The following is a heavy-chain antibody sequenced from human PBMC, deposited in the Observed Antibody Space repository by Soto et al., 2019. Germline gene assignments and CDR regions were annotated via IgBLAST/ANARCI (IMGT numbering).Heavy chain of an antibody. CDR3: ARDRGGGYRFWFDP. CDR1: GYTFTGYY. D-gene: IGHD1-26*01. V-gene: IGHV1-2*04. Sequence: ASVKVSCKASGYTFTGYYMHWVRQAPGQGLEWMGWINPNSGGTNYAQKFQGWVTMTRDTSISTAYMELSRLRSDDTAVYYCARDRGGGYRFWFDPGGQGPLVTVSS. J-gene: IGHJ5*02. CDR2: INPNSGGT.